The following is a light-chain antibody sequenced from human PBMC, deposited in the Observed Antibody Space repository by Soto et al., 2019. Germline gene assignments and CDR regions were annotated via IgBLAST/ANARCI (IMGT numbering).Light chain of an antibody. CDR2: KAS. CDR3: QHYNSYSEA. J-gene: IGKJ1*01. CDR1: QTISSW. V-gene: IGKV1-5*03. Sequence: DIQITQSPSTLSSCLVDRVTITCRASQTISSWLAWYQQKPGKAPKLLIYKASTLKSGVPSRFSGSGSGTEFTLTISSLQPDDFATYYCQHYNSYSEAFGKGTKVDIK.